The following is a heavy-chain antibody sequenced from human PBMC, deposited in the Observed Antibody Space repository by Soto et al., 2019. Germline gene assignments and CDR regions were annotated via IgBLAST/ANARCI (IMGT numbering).Heavy chain of an antibody. CDR3: ARSVAVPGAHIDY. CDR1: GGSISGSY. V-gene: IGHV4-59*01. J-gene: IGHJ4*02. D-gene: IGHD6-19*01. CDR2: VYYTGST. Sequence: QVQLQESGPGLVKPSETLSLTCSVSGGSISGSYWSWIRQSPGKGLEWLGYVYYTGSTNYSPSLRSRVSISVDTSKNEFPRRLSSVTAADTAVYFCARSVAVPGAHIDYWGQGTQVTVSS.